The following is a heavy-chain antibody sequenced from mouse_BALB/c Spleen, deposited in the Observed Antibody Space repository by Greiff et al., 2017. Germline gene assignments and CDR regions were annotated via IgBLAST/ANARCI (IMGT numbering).Heavy chain of an antibody. D-gene: IGHD1-1*01. V-gene: IGHV5-4*02. J-gene: IGHJ1*01. Sequence: EVKLMESGGGLVKPGGSLKLSCAASGFTFSDYYMYWVRQTPEKRLEWVATISDGGSYTYYPDSVKGRFTISRDNAKNNLYLQMSSLKSEDTAMYYCAREGTTVVDWYFEVWGAGTTVTVSS. CDR3: AREGTTVVDWYFEV. CDR2: ISDGGSYT. CDR1: GFTFSDYY.